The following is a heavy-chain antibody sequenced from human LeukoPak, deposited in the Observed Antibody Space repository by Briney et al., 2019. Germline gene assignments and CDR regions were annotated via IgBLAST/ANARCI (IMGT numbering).Heavy chain of an antibody. CDR1: GLSVSSNY. CDR2: IYSVGST. Sequence: PGGSPRLSCAASGLSVSSNYMNWVRQAPGKGLEWVSVIYSVGSTYYADSVKGRFTISRHNSKNTLYLQMNSLRIEDTAVYYCASYGLGSPLYGMDVWGQGTTVTVSS. J-gene: IGHJ6*02. CDR3: ASYGLGSPLYGMDV. D-gene: IGHD3-10*01. V-gene: IGHV3-53*04.